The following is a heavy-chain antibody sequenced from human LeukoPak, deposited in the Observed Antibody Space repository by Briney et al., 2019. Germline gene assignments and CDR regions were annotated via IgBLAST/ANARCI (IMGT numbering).Heavy chain of an antibody. D-gene: IGHD3-3*01. CDR2: IYTSGST. J-gene: IGHJ4*02. V-gene: IGHV4-4*07. CDR1: GGSISSYY. Sequence: SETLSLTCTVSGGSISSYYWSWIRQPAGKGLEWIGRIYTSGSTNYNPSLKSRVTMSVDTSKNQFSLKLSSVTAADTAVYYCARENPTPLTNYGFWSGYASNFDYWGQGTLVTVSS. CDR3: ARENPTPLTNYGFWSGYASNFDY.